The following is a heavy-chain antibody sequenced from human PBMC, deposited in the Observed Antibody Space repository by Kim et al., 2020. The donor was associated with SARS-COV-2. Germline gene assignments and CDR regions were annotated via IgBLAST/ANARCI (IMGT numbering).Heavy chain of an antibody. CDR3: ARERYDSSGYYFDY. CDR2: IWYDGSNK. CDR1: GFTFSSYG. D-gene: IGHD3-22*01. V-gene: IGHV3-33*01. J-gene: IGHJ4*02. Sequence: LSLTCAASGFTFSSYGMHWVRQAPGKGLEWVAVIWYDGSNKYYADSVKGRFTISRDNSKNTLYLQMNSLRAEDTAVYYCARERYDSSGYYFDYWGQGTLVTVSS.